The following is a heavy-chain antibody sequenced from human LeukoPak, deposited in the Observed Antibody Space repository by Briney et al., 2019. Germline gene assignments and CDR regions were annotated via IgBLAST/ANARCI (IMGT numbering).Heavy chain of an antibody. D-gene: IGHD3-10*01. CDR2: IKSTTDGATT. J-gene: IGHJ4*02. Sequence: GGSLRQSCAACGFTFINAWMPWVRQAPGKGLEWVGRIKSTTDGATTDYAAPVKDRFTISRDDSKNTLYLQMNSLKTEDTAVYFCNTVFSEGYWGQGTLVTVSS. CDR1: GFTFINAW. CDR3: NTVFSEGY. V-gene: IGHV3-15*01.